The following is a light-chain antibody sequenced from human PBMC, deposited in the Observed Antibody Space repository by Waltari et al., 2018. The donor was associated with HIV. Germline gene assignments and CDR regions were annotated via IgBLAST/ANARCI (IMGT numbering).Light chain of an antibody. CDR3: CSSAGRYTFV. V-gene: IGLV2-11*01. CDR2: DLN. J-gene: IGLJ1*01. CDR1: SNDVGTSNY. Sequence: QPPLTQSRSVSGSPGQSITISCTGTSNDVGTSNYVSWYQQHPGRAPKLLIFDLNRRPSGVPDRFSGSKSGNTASLTISGLQAEDEADYYCCSSAGRYTFVFGTGTKVTVL.